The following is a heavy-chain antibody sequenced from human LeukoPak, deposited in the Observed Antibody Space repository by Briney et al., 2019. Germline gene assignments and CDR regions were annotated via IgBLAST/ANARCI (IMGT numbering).Heavy chain of an antibody. V-gene: IGHV1-69*05. CDR1: RGTFSSYA. CDR2: IIPIFGTA. J-gene: IGHJ5*02. CDR3: AVIAVAGKSDP. D-gene: IGHD6-19*01. Sequence: AASVKVSCEDSRGTFSSYAISWVRPAPRQGLEWMGRIIPIFGTANYAQKFQGRVTITTDESKSTAYMELSSLRSEDTAVYYCAVIAVAGKSDPWGQGTLVTVSS.